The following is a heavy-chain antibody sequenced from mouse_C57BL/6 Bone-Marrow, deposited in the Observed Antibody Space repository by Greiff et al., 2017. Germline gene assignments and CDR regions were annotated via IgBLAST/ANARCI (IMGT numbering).Heavy chain of an antibody. CDR2: IYPGDGDT. CDR1: GYAFSSSW. J-gene: IGHJ4*01. Sequence: QVQLKQSGPELVKPGASVKISCKASGYAFSSSWMNWVKQRPGKGLEWIGRIYPGDGDTNYNGKFKGKATLTADKSTSTAYMQLSSLTSEDSAVYVCARHHPYYLEHAMDYWGQGTSVTVSS. D-gene: IGHD1-1*01. V-gene: IGHV1-82*01. CDR3: ARHHPYYLEHAMDY.